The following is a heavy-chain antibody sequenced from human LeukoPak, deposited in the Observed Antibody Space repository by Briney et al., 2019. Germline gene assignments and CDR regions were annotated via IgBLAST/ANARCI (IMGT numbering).Heavy chain of an antibody. Sequence: GGSLRLSCAASGFTFSNYWMTWVRQAPGKGLEWVANINRDGSERYYVDSVKSRFTISRDDAKSSLYLQMNSLRAEDTAVYYCARRNAMDVWGQGTTVIVFS. CDR3: ARRNAMDV. J-gene: IGHJ6*02. CDR2: INRDGSER. CDR1: GFTFSNYW. V-gene: IGHV3-7*03.